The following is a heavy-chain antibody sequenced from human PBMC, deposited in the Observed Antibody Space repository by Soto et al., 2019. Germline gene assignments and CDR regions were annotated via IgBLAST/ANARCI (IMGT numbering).Heavy chain of an antibody. V-gene: IGHV1-69*01. CDR2: ITPLFNTA. D-gene: IGHD6-19*01. CDR3: ARPRYSSGWYGSFDS. Sequence: QVQLVQSGAEVQKPGSSVKVSCKASGGTFSSFAISWLRQAPGQGLEWMGGITPLFNTAKYAQKVQGRVTITADESTSTAYMELSSLGSEDTAVYYCARPRYSSGWYGSFDSWGQGTLVTVPS. CDR1: GGTFSSFA. J-gene: IGHJ5*01.